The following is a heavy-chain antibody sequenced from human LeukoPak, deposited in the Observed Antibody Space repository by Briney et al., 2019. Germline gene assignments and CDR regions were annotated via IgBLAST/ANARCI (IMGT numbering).Heavy chain of an antibody. D-gene: IGHD6-19*01. CDR1: GLAFRLYW. Sequence: GGALVLSLATSGLAFRLYWMNWGRPAPGKGVGGGSAISGSGGSTYYADSVKGRFTISRDNSKNTLYLQMRSLRAEDTAVYYCAKLWLPYYYGMDVWGQGTTVTVAS. V-gene: IGHV3-23*01. CDR3: AKLWLPYYYGMDV. CDR2: ISGSGGST. J-gene: IGHJ6*02.